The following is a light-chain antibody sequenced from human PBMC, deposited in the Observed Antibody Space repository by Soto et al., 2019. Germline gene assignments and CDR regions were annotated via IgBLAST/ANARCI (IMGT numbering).Light chain of an antibody. CDR2: DAS. CDR3: QQRSNWPLT. CDR1: QSVSSY. V-gene: IGKV3-11*01. Sequence: EIVFIQSPATLSLSPGERATLSCRASQSVSSYFARYQQKPGQTPMLLIYDASNRSTGIPPRFSGSGSGTDFTLTTSLLEPEDFAVYYCQQRSNWPLTFGKGTKVEIK. J-gene: IGKJ1*01.